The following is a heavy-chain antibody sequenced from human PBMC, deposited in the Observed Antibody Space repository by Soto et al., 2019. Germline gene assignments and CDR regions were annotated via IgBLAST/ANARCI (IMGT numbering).Heavy chain of an antibody. J-gene: IGHJ5*01. D-gene: IGHD2-8*01. V-gene: IGHV1-18*01. CDR3: ARLIGNSWLDS. Sequence: ASVKVSCKASGYTFTSYGISWVRQAPGQGLEWMGWISAYNGNTNYAQKLQGRVTINPDTSNNQLSLQLNSVTPDDTAVYYCARLIGNSWLDSWGQGILVTVSS. CDR2: ISAYNGNT. CDR1: GYTFTSYG.